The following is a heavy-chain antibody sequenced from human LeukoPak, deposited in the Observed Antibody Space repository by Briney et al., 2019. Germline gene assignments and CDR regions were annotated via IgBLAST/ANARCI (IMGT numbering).Heavy chain of an antibody. D-gene: IGHD2-2*02. J-gene: IGHJ4*02. CDR2: IYNSGTT. V-gene: IGHV4-39*07. Sequence: PSETLSLTCAVSGGSIRNSSFYWGWIRQPPGKGLEWIASIYNSGTTYYNPSLKSRITIFVDTSKNQFSLKLSSVTAADTAVYYCARYTYYFDYWGQGTLVTVSS. CDR1: GGSIRNSSFY. CDR3: ARYTYYFDY.